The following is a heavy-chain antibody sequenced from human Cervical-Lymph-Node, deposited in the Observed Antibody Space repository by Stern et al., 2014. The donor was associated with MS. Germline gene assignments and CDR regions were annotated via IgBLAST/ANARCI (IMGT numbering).Heavy chain of an antibody. CDR3: ARDPEGYYYYCGMDV. CDR2: IWYDGSNK. J-gene: IGHJ6*02. V-gene: IGHV3-33*01. Sequence: MQLVESGGGVVQPGRSLRLSCAASGFTFSNYAMHWVRQAPGKGLEWVAVIWYDGSNKYYEDSVKGRFTISRDNSKNTLYLQMDSLRAEDTAVYYCARDPEGYYYYCGMDVWGQGTTVTVSS. CDR1: GFTFSNYA.